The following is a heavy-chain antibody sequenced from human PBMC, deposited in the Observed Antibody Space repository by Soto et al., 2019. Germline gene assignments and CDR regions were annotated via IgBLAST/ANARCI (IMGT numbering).Heavy chain of an antibody. V-gene: IGHV3-7*01. CDR2: IKQDGSEK. D-gene: IGHD2-21*01. CDR1: AFTFSSYW. Sequence: GGALRLSCAASAFTFSSYWMSWVRQAPGKGLEWVANIKQDGSEKYYVDSVKGRFTISRDNAKNSLFLQMNSLRAEDTAVYYCVGDAVPDLFAFWGQRSLVIGSS. CDR3: VGDAVPDLFAF. J-gene: IGHJ1*01.